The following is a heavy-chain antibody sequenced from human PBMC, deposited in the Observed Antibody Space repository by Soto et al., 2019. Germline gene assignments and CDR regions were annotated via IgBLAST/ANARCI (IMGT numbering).Heavy chain of an antibody. CDR1: GGSVRRGFYY. V-gene: IGHV4-61*01. CDR3: ARGIDTAMAEYYFDY. Sequence: SETLSLTCTVSGGSVRRGFYYWTWIRQPPGKGLEWIGYINHSGSTNYNPSLQSRVTISVDTSKNQFSLKLSSVTAADTAVYYCARGIDTAMAEYYFDYWGQGTLVTVSS. D-gene: IGHD5-18*01. J-gene: IGHJ4*02. CDR2: INHSGST.